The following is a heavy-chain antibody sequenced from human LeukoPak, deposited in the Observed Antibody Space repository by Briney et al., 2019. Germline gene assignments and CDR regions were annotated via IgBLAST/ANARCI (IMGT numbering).Heavy chain of an antibody. Sequence: PGGSLRLSCAASGFTFSSHSMNWVRQAPGKGLEWVSSITSSSSYKDYADSVKGRFAISRDNGKSALYLQMNSLRAEDTAVYYCARSGDYIDYEAGYDFVFDYWGQGTLVTVSS. CDR1: GFTFSSHS. CDR2: ITSSSSYK. V-gene: IGHV3-21*01. CDR3: ARSGDYIDYEAGYDFVFDY. J-gene: IGHJ4*02. D-gene: IGHD4-11*01.